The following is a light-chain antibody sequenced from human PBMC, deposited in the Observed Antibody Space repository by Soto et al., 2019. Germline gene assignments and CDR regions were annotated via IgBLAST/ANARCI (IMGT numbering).Light chain of an antibody. V-gene: IGKV3-20*01. J-gene: IGKJ5*01. CDR2: GAS. CDR1: QTVRDSY. CDR3: QKYGSSLPIT. Sequence: EIVLTQSRGRLSLSPGETPTLSGRSSQTVRDSYLAWYQQKPGQVPRLLIYGASSRATGIPHRFSGSGSGTDFTLTTRSLETEDLAVYYCQKYGSSLPITVGKGTRLEIK.